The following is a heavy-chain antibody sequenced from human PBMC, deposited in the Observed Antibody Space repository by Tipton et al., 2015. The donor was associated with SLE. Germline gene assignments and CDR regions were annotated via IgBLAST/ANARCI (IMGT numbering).Heavy chain of an antibody. Sequence: TLSLTCTVSGDAIGIYYWSWIRQPPGKGLEWIGYIYDSGTTNFNPSLKSRVIISEDTSKNQFSLKLSSVTAADTAVYYCARDRLGGPFDSWGQGTLVTVSS. CDR2: IYDSGTT. CDR3: ARDRLGGPFDS. V-gene: IGHV4-59*01. J-gene: IGHJ4*02. D-gene: IGHD1-26*01. CDR1: GDAIGIYY.